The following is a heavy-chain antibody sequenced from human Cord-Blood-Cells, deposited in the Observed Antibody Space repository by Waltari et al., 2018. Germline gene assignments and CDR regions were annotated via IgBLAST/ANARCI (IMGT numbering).Heavy chain of an antibody. Sequence: QVQLVQSGAEVKKPGASVKVSCKASGYTFTGYYMHWVRQAPGQGLEWMGWINPNSGGTNYAQKFQGWVTMTRDTSISTAYMELSRLRADDTAVYYCARDPGGDGYNFDYWGQGTLVTVSS. CDR1: GYTFTGYY. J-gene: IGHJ4*02. D-gene: IGHD3-16*01. CDR3: ARDPGGDGYNFDY. CDR2: INPNSGGT. V-gene: IGHV1-2*04.